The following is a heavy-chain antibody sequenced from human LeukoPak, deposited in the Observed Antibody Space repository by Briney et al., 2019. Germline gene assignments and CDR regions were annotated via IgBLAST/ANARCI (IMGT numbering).Heavy chain of an antibody. CDR1: GLTFSSYE. J-gene: IGHJ6*02. D-gene: IGHD2-21*02. CDR2: ISSSGSTI. CDR3: ARDSVVVTATLRYYGMDV. Sequence: GGSLRLSCAASGLTFSSYEMNWVRQAPGKGLEWVSYISSSGSTIYYADSVKGRFTISRDNAKNSLYLQMNSLRAEDTAVYYCARDSVVVTATLRYYGMDVWGQGTTVTVSS. V-gene: IGHV3-48*03.